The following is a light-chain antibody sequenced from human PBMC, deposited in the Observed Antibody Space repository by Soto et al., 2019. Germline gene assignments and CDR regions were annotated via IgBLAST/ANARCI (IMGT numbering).Light chain of an antibody. CDR3: QQSFNIPLT. V-gene: IGKV1-39*01. CDR1: QTISKY. Sequence: DIQMTQSPASLSASVGDRVVIACRESQTISKYVNWYQQKPGKDPKLLIYAATSLQRGVPSRFSGSGSGTDFTFTISSLQPEDFATDHCQQSFNIPLTFGGETKVEIK. J-gene: IGKJ4*01. CDR2: AAT.